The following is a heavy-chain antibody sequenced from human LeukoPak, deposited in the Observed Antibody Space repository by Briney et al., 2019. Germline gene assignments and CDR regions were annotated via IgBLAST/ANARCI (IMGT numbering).Heavy chain of an antibody. CDR2: ISGPGGST. D-gene: IGHD4-23*01. CDR3: AKGLRYGGNCWFFDS. CDR1: GFTFINYA. V-gene: IGHV3-23*01. J-gene: IGHJ4*02. Sequence: GGSLRLSCSASGFTFINYAMSWVRQAPGKGLEWVSGISGPGGSTYYADSVKGRFTISRDNSKNTLYLQMNSLRADDTAVYYCAKGLRYGGNCWFFDSWGQGTLVTVSS.